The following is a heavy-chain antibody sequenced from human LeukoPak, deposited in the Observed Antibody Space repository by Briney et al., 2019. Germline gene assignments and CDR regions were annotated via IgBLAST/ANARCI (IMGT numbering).Heavy chain of an antibody. J-gene: IGHJ4*02. CDR3: AKSYDNGWYVCDY. D-gene: IGHD6-19*01. Sequence: GRSLRLSCAASGFTFSNFAMNWVRQAPSKGLEWVAFISYDGSIKSYADSVKGRFAVSRDNSKNTLYLQMNSLRPEDTAFYYCAKSYDNGWYVCDYWGQGTLVTVSS. CDR1: GFTFSNFA. V-gene: IGHV3-30*09. CDR2: ISYDGSIK.